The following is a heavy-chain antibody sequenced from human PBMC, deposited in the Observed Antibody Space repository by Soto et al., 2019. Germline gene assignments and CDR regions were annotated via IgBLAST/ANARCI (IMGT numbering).Heavy chain of an antibody. V-gene: IGHV1-18*01. CDR2: ISAYNGNT. CDR1: GYTFTSYG. J-gene: IGHJ6*03. CDR3: ASVAAAGIYYYMDV. Sequence: ASVKVSCKASGYTFTSYGISWVRQAPGQGLEWMGWISAYNGNTNYAQKLQGRVTMTTDTSTSTAYMELSSLRSEDTAVYYCASVAAAGIYYYMDVWGKGTTVTVSS. D-gene: IGHD6-13*01.